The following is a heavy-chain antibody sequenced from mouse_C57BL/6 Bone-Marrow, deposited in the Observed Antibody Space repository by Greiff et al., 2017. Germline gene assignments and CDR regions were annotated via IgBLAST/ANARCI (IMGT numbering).Heavy chain of an antibody. V-gene: IGHV3-6*01. CDR1: GYSITSGYY. Sequence: VQLQQSGPGLVKPSQSLSLTCSVTGYSITSGYYWNWIRQFPGNKLEWMGYISYDGSNNYNPSLKNRISITRDTSKNQFFLKLNSVTTEDTATYYCARAGWLLRWFAYWGQGTLVTVSA. CDR3: ARAGWLLRWFAY. CDR2: ISYDGSN. J-gene: IGHJ3*01. D-gene: IGHD2-3*01.